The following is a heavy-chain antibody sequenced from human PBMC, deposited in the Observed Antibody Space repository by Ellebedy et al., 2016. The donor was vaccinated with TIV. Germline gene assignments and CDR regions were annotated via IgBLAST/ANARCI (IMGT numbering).Heavy chain of an antibody. V-gene: IGHV3-30*18. CDR1: GFTFSDYA. CDR3: AKSYSNSPNFYYHHGLDV. Sequence: GESLKISCAASGFTFSDYAMHWARQAPGKGLEWVAVISYDGTNENYTDSVKGRFTISRDNSKNSLYLQMKSLRAEDTAVYECAKSYSNSPNFYYHHGLDVWGQGTTVTVSS. CDR2: ISYDGTNE. D-gene: IGHD4-11*01. J-gene: IGHJ6*02.